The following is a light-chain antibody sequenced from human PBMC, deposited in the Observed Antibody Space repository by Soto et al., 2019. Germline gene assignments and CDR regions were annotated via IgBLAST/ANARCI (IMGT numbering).Light chain of an antibody. V-gene: IGKV3-11*01. CDR2: DAS. CDR3: QQRSHWPPT. Sequence: EILFTQSPATLSLSPGERPTLSCRASQSVDTYLAWYQQTPGQAPRLLIYDASNRDTGIPARFSGSGSGTDYSLTLTRLEPEDFAVYYCQQRSHWPPTFGQGTRLEIK. CDR1: QSVDTY. J-gene: IGKJ5*01.